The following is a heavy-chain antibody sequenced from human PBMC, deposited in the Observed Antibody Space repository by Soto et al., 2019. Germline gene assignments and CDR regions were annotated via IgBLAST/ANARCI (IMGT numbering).Heavy chain of an antibody. CDR3: ARQGSSATNYYYYYSMDV. J-gene: IGHJ6*02. Sequence: LRLSCAASGFTFSSYAMHWVRQAPGKGLEWVAVISYDGRNKYYADSVKGRFTISRDNSKNTLSLQMNSLRAEDTAVYYCARQGSSATNYYYYYSMDVWGQGTTVTVSS. CDR2: ISYDGRNK. D-gene: IGHD6-13*01. CDR1: GFTFSSYA. V-gene: IGHV3-30*04.